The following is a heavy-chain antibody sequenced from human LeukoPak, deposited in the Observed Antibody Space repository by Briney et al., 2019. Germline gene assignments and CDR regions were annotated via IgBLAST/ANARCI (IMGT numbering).Heavy chain of an antibody. J-gene: IGHJ4*02. CDR1: GFTFNSYA. D-gene: IGHD5-18*01. CDR2: ISGGGATT. CDR3: AKCLNTAMADY. Sequence: GGSLRLSCAASGFTFNSYAMTWVRQAPGKGLEWVSSISGGGATTYYADSVKGRFTISRDNSKDTLYLQMNSLRAEDTALYYCAKCLNTAMADYWGQGTLVTVSS. V-gene: IGHV3-23*01.